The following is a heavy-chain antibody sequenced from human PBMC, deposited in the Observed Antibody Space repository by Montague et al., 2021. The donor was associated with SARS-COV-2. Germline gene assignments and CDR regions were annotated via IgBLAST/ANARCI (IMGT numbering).Heavy chain of an antibody. J-gene: IGHJ4*02. V-gene: IGHV4-59*08. D-gene: IGHD2-15*01. CDR2: ISDSGST. CDR3: ARHYSATLPAGY. CDR1: GGSISSFY. Sequence: SETLSLTCTVSGGSISSFYWSWFRQPPGKGLEWIGYISDSGSTNYNPSLTSRATMSVDTSKNQSSLKVNSVTAADTAVYYCARHYSATLPAGYWGQGTLVTVSS.